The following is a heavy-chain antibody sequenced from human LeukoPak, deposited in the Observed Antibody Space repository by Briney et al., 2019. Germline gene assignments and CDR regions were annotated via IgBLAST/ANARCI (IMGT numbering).Heavy chain of an antibody. Sequence: GGSLRLSCAASGFTFSSYAMHWVRQAPGKGLEWVAVISYDGSNKYYADSVKGRFTISRDNSKNTLYLQMNSLRAEDTAVYYCSLRFWFDPGGQGTLVTVSS. CDR3: SLRFWFDP. D-gene: IGHD4-17*01. CDR1: GFTFSSYA. CDR2: ISYDGSNK. J-gene: IGHJ5*02. V-gene: IGHV3-30-3*01.